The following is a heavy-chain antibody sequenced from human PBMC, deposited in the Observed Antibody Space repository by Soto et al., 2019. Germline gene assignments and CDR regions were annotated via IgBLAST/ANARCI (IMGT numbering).Heavy chain of an antibody. CDR1: GYTFTSYA. CDR2: INAGNGNT. CDR3: ARGPGGPDGPGDY. D-gene: IGHD2-15*01. Sequence: ASVKVSCKASGYTFTSYAMHWVRQAPGQRLEWMGWINAGNGNTKYSQKFQGRVTITRDTSASTAYMELSSLRSEDTAVYYCARGPGGPDGPGDYWGQGTLVPVS. J-gene: IGHJ4*02. V-gene: IGHV1-3*01.